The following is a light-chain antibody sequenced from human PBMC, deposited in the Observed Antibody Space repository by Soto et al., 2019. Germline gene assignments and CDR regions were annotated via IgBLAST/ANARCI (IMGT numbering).Light chain of an antibody. J-gene: IGKJ1*01. Sequence: THSAGTLSLSTGERATLSCRASQSVSSYYLAWYQQKPGQAPRLLIYGASTRATGFPARFSGSGSGTEFTLTISSLQSEDFAVYYCQQYNNWPPPWPFGQGTMV. CDR3: QQYNNWPPPWP. CDR2: GAS. CDR1: QSVSSY. V-gene: IGKV3-15*01.